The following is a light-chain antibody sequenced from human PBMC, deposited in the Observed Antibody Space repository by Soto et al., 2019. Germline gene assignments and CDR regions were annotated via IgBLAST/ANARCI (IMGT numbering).Light chain of an antibody. V-gene: IGKV1-39*01. CDR3: QQSYSTPRT. CDR1: QSIDTW. J-gene: IGKJ1*01. CDR2: AAS. Sequence: DIQMTQYPSTLSASEGDRVTITCQAAQSIDTWLAWYQQKPGKAPKLLIYAASSLQSGVPSRFSGSGSGTDFTPTISSLQPEDFATYYCQQSYSTPRTFGQGTKVDNK.